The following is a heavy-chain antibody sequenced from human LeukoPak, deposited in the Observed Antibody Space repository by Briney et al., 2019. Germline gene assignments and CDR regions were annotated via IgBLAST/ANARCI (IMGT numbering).Heavy chain of an antibody. V-gene: IGHV4-4*07. J-gene: IGHJ4*02. CDR1: GGSMSSYY. CDR2: IYSSGST. CDR3: ARIESSSYRRFDY. Sequence: PSETLSLTCTVSGGSMSSYYWSWIRQPAGKGLEWIGRIYSSGSTNYNPSLKSGVTMSVDTSKNQFSLKLSSVTAADTAVYYCARIESSSYRRFDYWGQGTLVTVSS. D-gene: IGHD6-13*01.